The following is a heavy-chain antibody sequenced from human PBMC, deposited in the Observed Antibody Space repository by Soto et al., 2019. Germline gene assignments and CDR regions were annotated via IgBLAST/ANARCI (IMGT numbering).Heavy chain of an antibody. CDR1: GYPFTESS. D-gene: IGHD3-10*01. V-gene: IGHV1-24*01. CDR2: FDPEDGET. CDR3: ATSNTMVRGPDYYYYGMDA. Sequence: GSVKXSXKVSGYPFTESSIHLVRQAPGKGLEWMGGFDPEDGETIYAQKFQGRVTMTEYTSTDTAYMDLSSLRSEDTAVYYCATSNTMVRGPDYYYYGMDAWGQGTTVTVSS. J-gene: IGHJ6*02.